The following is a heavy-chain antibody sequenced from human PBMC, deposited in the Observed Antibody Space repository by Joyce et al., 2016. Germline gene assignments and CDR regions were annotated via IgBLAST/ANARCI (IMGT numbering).Heavy chain of an antibody. CDR2: IWSSGTT. V-gene: IGHV3-53*04. J-gene: IGHJ4*02. D-gene: IGHD3-3*01. Sequence: EVQLVESGGGLVQPGGSLRLSCAVSGFTVSDNYMNWVRQGPGKGLEWVSGIWSSGTTVYADTVKGRFTISRHNCKNTLYLQMNSLRPEDTAVYYCARDKRPDFWNGYYGYWGQGTVVSVSS. CDR1: GFTVSDNY. CDR3: ARDKRPDFWNGYYGY.